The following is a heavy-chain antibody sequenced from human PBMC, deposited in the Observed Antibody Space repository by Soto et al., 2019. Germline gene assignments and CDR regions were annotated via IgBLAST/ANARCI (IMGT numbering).Heavy chain of an antibody. D-gene: IGHD6-6*01. CDR2: ISYSGSNK. V-gene: IGHV3-30*18. CDR3: AKRSSSSTFDY. Sequence: GGSLRLSCAASGFTFSSYGMHWVRQAPGKGLEWVSVISYSGSNKYYADSVKGRFTISRDNSKNTLYLQMNSLRAEDTAVYYCAKRSSSSTFDYWGQGTLVTVSS. J-gene: IGHJ4*02. CDR1: GFTFSSYG.